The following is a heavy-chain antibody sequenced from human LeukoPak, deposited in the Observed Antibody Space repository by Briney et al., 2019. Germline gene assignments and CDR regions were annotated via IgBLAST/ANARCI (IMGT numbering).Heavy chain of an antibody. CDR3: AKSNGYGLVDI. V-gene: IGHV4-4*07. CDR1: DGSINSYY. Sequence: SETLSLTCTVSDGSINSYYWTWIRQPAGKGLEWLGQIYTSGRITYNPSLKSRVTMSVDTSKNQFSLKLNSVTAADTAVYYCAKSNGYGLVDIWGQGTMVTVSS. D-gene: IGHD3-10*01. CDR2: IYTSGRI. J-gene: IGHJ3*02.